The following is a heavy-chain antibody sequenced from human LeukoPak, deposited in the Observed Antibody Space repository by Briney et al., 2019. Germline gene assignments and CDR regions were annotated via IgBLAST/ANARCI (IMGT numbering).Heavy chain of an antibody. J-gene: IGHJ4*02. Sequence: ASVKVSCKASGYTFTGYYMHWVRQAPGQGLEWMGWINPNSGGTNYAQKFQGRVTMTRDTSISTAYMELSRLRYGDTAVYYCARGVVVVVAATRFDYWGQGTLVTVSS. CDR2: INPNSGGT. CDR1: GYTFTGYY. CDR3: ARGVVVVVAATRFDY. D-gene: IGHD2-15*01. V-gene: IGHV1-2*02.